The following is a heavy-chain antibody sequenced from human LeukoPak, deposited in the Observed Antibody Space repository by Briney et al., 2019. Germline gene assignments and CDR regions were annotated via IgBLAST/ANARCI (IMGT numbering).Heavy chain of an antibody. V-gene: IGHV5-51*01. CDR3: ARSRCYDSSGPPAFDI. Sequence: GESLRISCKGSGYSFTSYWIGWVRQMPGKGLEWMGIIYPGDSDTRYSPSFQGQVTISADKSISTAYLQWSSLKASDTAMYYCARSRCYDSSGPPAFDIWGQGTMVTVSS. CDR2: IYPGDSDT. D-gene: IGHD3-22*01. J-gene: IGHJ3*02. CDR1: GYSFTSYW.